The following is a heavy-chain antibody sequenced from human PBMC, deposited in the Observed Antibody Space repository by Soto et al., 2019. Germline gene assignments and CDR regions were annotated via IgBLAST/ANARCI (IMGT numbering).Heavy chain of an antibody. CDR1: GSTFTSYD. CDR3: ARSTNDYGDRH. J-gene: IGHJ4*02. D-gene: IGHD4-17*01. CDR2: MNPNSGNT. V-gene: IGHV1-8*01. Sequence: QVKLVQSGAEVKKPGASVKVSCKASGSTFTSYDINWVRQATGQGLEGMGWMNPNSGNTGYAQKFQGRVTMTSNTSISTAYMELSSLRSEDTAVYYCARSTNDYGDRHWGQGTLVTVSS.